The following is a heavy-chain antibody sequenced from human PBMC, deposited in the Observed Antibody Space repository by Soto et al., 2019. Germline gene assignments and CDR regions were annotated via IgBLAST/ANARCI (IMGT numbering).Heavy chain of an antibody. CDR2: IRSKANGYAT. V-gene: IGHV3-73*01. CDR3: TRDVGYSSGWADAFDI. J-gene: IGHJ3*02. Sequence: PGGSLRLSCAASGYTLSGSTMHWVRQASGEGLEWVGRIRSKANGYATAYAASVKGRFTISRDDSKNTAYLQMNSLKTEDTAVYYCTRDVGYSSGWADAFDIWGQGTMVTVSS. CDR1: GYTLSGST. D-gene: IGHD6-19*01.